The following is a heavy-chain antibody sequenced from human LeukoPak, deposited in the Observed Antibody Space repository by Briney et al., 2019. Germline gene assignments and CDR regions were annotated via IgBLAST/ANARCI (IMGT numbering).Heavy chain of an antibody. CDR2: IHYSGST. D-gene: IGHD2-21*02. CDR1: VDSISSKY. CDR3: ARGAGRCGGDCYSSDS. Sequence: SETLSLTCSLSVDSISSKYWRWIREPTGKGLEWIGYIHYSGSTNYNPSRKSRVTISEDKSKNQFSLMLSSVTAADTAVYCCARGAGRCGGDCYSSDSWGQGTLVTVSS. J-gene: IGHJ4*02. V-gene: IGHV4-59*01.